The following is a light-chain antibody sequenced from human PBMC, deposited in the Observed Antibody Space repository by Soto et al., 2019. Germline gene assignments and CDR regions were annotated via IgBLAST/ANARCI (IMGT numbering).Light chain of an antibody. V-gene: IGKV1-5*03. CDR2: KAS. CDR3: QQYNSYPLT. CDR1: QSIRSW. Sequence: DTQMTLSPSTLSASVGDRVTITCRASQSIRSWLAWYQQKPEKAPKLLIYKASSLESGVPSRFSGSTSGTEFTLTISSLQPDDVATYYCQQYNSYPLTFGGGTKVEIK. J-gene: IGKJ4*01.